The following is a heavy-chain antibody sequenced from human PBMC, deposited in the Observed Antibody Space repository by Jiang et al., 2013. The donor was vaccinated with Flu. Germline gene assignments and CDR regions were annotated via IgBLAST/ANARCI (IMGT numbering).Heavy chain of an antibody. CDR2: INAGNGNT. V-gene: IGHV1-3*01. Sequence: GAEVKKPGASVKVSCKASGYTFTSYAMHWVRQAPGQRLEWMGWINAGNGNTKYSQKFQGRVTMTRNTSISTAYMELSSLRSEDTAVYYCATTVVTPRGGYWGQGTLVTVSS. J-gene: IGHJ4*02. CDR3: ATTVVTPRGGY. CDR1: GYTFTSYA. D-gene: IGHD4-23*01.